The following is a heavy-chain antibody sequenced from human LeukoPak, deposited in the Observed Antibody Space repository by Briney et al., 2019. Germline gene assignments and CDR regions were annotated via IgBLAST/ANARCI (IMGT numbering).Heavy chain of an antibody. CDR1: GFSFSSYS. J-gene: IGHJ4*02. CDR3: ARDGEHVLAHDY. CDR2: IHRDGST. D-gene: IGHD3-10*01. V-gene: IGHV3-66*01. Sequence: GGSLRLSCAASGFSFSSYSIHWVRQAPGKGLEWVSIIHRDGSTYYADSVKGRFTTSRDNSKNTLYIQMNSLRAEDTGVYYCARDGEHVLAHDYWGQGTLVTVSS.